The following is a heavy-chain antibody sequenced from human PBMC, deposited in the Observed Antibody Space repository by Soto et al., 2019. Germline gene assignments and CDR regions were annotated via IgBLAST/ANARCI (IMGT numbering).Heavy chain of an antibody. CDR2: ISYDGSNK. D-gene: IGHD6-19*01. CDR3: AKDLDSSGWYNVLDY. V-gene: IGHV3-30*18. J-gene: IGHJ4*02. CDR1: GFTFSSYG. Sequence: QVQLVESGGGVVQPGRSLRLSCAASGFTFSSYGMHWVRQAPGKGLEWVAVISYDGSNKYYADSVKGRFTISRDNSKNTLYLQMNRLRADDTAVYYCAKDLDSSGWYNVLDYWGQGTLVTVSS.